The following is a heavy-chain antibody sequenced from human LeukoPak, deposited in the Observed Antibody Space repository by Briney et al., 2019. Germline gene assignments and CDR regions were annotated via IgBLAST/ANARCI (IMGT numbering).Heavy chain of an antibody. D-gene: IGHD2-2*01. CDR1: GFTFSSYA. CDR3: ARDLPAAMEFGLDY. J-gene: IGHJ4*02. Sequence: GGSLRLSCAASGFTFSSYAMHWVRQAPGKGLEWVAVISYDGSNKYYADSVKGRFTISRDNSKNTLYLQMNSLRAEDTAVYYCARDLPAAMEFGLDYWGQGTLVTVSS. V-gene: IGHV3-30*04. CDR2: ISYDGSNK.